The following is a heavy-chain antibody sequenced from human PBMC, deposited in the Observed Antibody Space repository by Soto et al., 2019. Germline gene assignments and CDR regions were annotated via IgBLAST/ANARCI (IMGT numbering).Heavy chain of an antibody. Sequence: VQLVQSGAEVKKPGSSVKVSCKVSGGTFRSFVIAWVRQAPGQRLEWLGGIIPIFGTTNYAEKFRGRVSMTADESTSTAYMELSSLTSDDTAVYFCARPRGGYGQNNFFDPWGQGTLVTVSS. J-gene: IGHJ5*02. CDR3: ARPRGGYGQNNFFDP. CDR2: IIPIFGTT. V-gene: IGHV1-69*01. D-gene: IGHD3-10*01. CDR1: GGTFRSFV.